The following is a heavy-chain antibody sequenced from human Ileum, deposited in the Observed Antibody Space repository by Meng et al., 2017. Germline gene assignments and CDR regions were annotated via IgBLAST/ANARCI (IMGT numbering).Heavy chain of an antibody. Sequence: GGSLRLSCAASGFTVSNSYMGWVRQAPGKGLEWVSVIYSGGSAYYADSVKGRFTISRDNSKNTLNLQMNSLRAEDTAVYYCARGRVSGQHFDLWGRGTLVTVSS. CDR1: GFTVSNSY. CDR2: IYSGGSA. V-gene: IGHV3-66*02. D-gene: IGHD1-26*01. J-gene: IGHJ2*01. CDR3: ARGRVSGQHFDL.